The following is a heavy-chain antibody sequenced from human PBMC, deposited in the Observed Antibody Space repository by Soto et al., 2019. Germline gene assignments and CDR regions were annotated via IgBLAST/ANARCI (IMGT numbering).Heavy chain of an antibody. Sequence: GGSLRLCCAASGFTFTNYGMHWVRQAPGKGLEWVAVIWSDGSNKYYADSVKGRFTISKDNSQNTLYLQMNSLRPEDTAVYYCTRDPYSGSRYSFDSSGPGTLLTVSS. CDR1: GFTFTNYG. CDR2: IWSDGSNK. J-gene: IGHJ4*02. V-gene: IGHV3-33*01. CDR3: TRDPYSGSRYSFDS. D-gene: IGHD1-26*01.